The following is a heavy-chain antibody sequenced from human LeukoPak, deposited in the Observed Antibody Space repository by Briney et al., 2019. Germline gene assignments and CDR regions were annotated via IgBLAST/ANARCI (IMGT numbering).Heavy chain of an antibody. V-gene: IGHV1-8*03. J-gene: IGHJ6*03. CDR1: VYTFTSYD. Sequence: ASVKVSCKASVYTFTSYDINWVRQATGQGLEWMGWMNPNSGNTGYAQKFQGRVTITRNTSISTAYMELSSLRSEDTAVYYCARGPGIPDYYYYYMDVWGKGTTVTVSS. CDR3: ARGPGIPDYYYYYMDV. D-gene: IGHD1-14*01. CDR2: MNPNSGNT.